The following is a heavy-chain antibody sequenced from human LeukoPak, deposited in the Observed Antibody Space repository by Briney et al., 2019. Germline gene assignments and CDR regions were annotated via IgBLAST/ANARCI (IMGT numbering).Heavy chain of an antibody. D-gene: IGHD3-22*01. CDR2: IYTGDVT. CDR3: ARERKYDTYIDY. Sequence: GGSLRLSCAVSGFRVSGNHMTWLRQAPGKGLEWVSLIYTGDVTYYADSVKGRFTISTDNSKNIPYLQMDSLTAEDTAIYYCARERKYDTYIDYWGQGTLVTVSS. CDR1: GFRVSGNH. V-gene: IGHV3-53*01. J-gene: IGHJ4*02.